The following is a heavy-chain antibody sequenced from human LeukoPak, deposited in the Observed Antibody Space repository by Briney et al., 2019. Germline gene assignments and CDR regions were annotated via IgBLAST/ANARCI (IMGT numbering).Heavy chain of an antibody. CDR2: IKQDGSEK. CDR3: AREVAVAVPVY. Sequence: GGSLRLSCAASGFTFSSYWMSWVRQAPGKGLEWVANIKQDGSEKYYVDSVEGRFTISRDNAKNSLYLQMNSLRAEDTAVYYCAREVAVAVPVYWGQGTLVTVSS. CDR1: GFTFSSYW. V-gene: IGHV3-7*01. J-gene: IGHJ1*01. D-gene: IGHD6-19*01.